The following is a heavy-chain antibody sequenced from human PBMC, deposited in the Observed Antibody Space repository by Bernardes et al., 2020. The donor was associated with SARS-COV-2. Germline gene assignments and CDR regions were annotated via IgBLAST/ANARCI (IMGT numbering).Heavy chain of an antibody. J-gene: IGHJ6*02. CDR3: VKGRGGMDV. CDR2: ISSGGVST. Sequence: GGSLRLSCAASGFTFSSYAMSWVRQAPGKGLEWVSGISSGGVSTYYADSVKGRFTISRDNSENTLYLQMNSLRGEDTALYYCVKGRGGMDVWGQGTTVTVSS. D-gene: IGHD3-10*01. CDR1: GFTFSSYA. V-gene: IGHV3-23*01.